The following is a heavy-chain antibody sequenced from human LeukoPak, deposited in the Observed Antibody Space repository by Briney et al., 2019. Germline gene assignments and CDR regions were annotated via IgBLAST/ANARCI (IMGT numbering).Heavy chain of an antibody. CDR1: GFTFSGHW. D-gene: IGHD1-1*01. CDR2: IDERGTDS. J-gene: IGHJ4*02. CDR3: VRDETLWTLDW. Sequence: GGSLRLSCTASGFTFSGHWIHWVRQAPGMGLVWVSRIDERGTDSMYAESVKGRFTISRDNAKNTVYLQMNSLRAEDTAIYYCVRDETLWTLDWWGQGTLVSVSS. V-gene: IGHV3-74*03.